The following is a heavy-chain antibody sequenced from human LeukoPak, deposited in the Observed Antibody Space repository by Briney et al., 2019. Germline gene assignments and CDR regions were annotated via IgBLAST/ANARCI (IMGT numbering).Heavy chain of an antibody. D-gene: IGHD1-26*01. V-gene: IGHV4-59*01. J-gene: IGHJ4*02. CDR1: GGSISNYY. CDR3: ARGLYSGSYYDY. Sequence: SETLSLTCSVSGGSISNYYWSWLRQPPGKGLEWIGYSHYNGSPNYNPSLKSRVTISLDTSKNHFSLKLGSVTAADTAVYYCARGLYSGSYYDYWGQGTLVTVSS. CDR2: SHYNGSP.